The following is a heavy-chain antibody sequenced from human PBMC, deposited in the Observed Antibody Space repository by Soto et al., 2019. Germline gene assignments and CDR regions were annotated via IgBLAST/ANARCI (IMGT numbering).Heavy chain of an antibody. CDR2: IIPIFGTA. Sequence: SVKVSCKASGGTFSSYAISWVRQAPGQGLEWMGGIIPIFGTANYAQKFQGRVTITADESTSTAYMELSSLRSEDTAVYYCARGGRATGSDAFDIWGQGTMVTVSS. D-gene: IGHD4-4*01. V-gene: IGHV1-69*13. CDR3: ARGGRATGSDAFDI. CDR1: GGTFSSYA. J-gene: IGHJ3*02.